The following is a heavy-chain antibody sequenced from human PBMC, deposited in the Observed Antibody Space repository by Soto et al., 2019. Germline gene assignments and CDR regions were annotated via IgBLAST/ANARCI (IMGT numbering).Heavy chain of an antibody. V-gene: IGHV5-10-1*01. J-gene: IGHJ6*02. CDR2: IDPSDSYT. CDR1: GYSFTSYW. CDR3: AAPGKTGDSGGNFHYYYGMDV. D-gene: IGHD2-21*02. Sequence: GEALKISCKGSGYSFTSYWISWVRQMPGKGLERMGRIDPSDSYTNYSPSFQGHVTIAADKAISTAYLQWSSLKASDAAMYYCAAPGKTGDSGGNFHYYYGMDVWGQGTTVTVS.